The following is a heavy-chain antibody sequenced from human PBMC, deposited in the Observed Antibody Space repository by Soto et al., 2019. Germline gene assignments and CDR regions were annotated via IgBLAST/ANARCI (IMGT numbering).Heavy chain of an antibody. CDR1: GYTFTGYY. D-gene: IGHD2-15*01. CDR2: INPNSGGT. V-gene: IGHV1-2*02. CDR3: ARVNVVVVAGTREYYFDY. Sequence: GASVKVSCKASGYTFTGYYMHWVRQAPGQGLEWMGWINPNSGGTNYAQKFQGRVTMTRDTSISTAYMELSRLRSDDTAVYYCARVNVVVVAGTREYYFDYWGKGTLVTVSS. J-gene: IGHJ4*02.